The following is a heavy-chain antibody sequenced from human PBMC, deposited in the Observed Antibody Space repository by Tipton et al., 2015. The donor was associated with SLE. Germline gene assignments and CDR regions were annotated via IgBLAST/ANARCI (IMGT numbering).Heavy chain of an antibody. Sequence: TLSLTCAVYGGSFSDYYWSWIRQTPGEGLEWIGEINHTGGTNYNPSRESRVTMSVDTSKNQFSLKLSSVTAADTAMYCCVRERKYVVGFRELVAPDLWGQRTAISVSS. J-gene: IGHJ3*01. CDR2: INHTGGT. D-gene: IGHD1-26*01. CDR1: GGSFSDYY. CDR3: VRERKYVVGFRELVAPDL. V-gene: IGHV4-34*01.